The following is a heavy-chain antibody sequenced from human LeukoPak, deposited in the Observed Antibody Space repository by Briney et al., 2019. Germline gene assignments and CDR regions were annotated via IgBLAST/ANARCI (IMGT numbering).Heavy chain of an antibody. CDR3: AREWIRGSNYYYYGMEV. J-gene: IGHJ6*02. D-gene: IGHD5-18*01. CDR1: GFTFSSYG. Sequence: GGSLRLSCAASGFTFSSYGMHWVRQAPGKGLEWLAVIWYDGTNKNYADSVKGRFSISRDNSKNTLYLQMNSLRAEDTAVYYCAREWIRGSNYYYYGMEVWGQGTTVTVSS. CDR2: IWYDGTNK. V-gene: IGHV3-33*01.